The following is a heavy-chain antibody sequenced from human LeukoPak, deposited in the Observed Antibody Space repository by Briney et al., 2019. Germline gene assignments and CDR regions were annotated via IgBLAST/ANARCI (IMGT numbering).Heavy chain of an antibody. Sequence: GGSLRLSCAASGFTFSSYWMHWVRQAPGKGLVWVSRINTDGSSTNYADSVKGRFTISRDNAKSTMYLQMSSLGAEDTAVYYCARAVPTAALATFDIWGQGTMVTVSS. V-gene: IGHV3-74*01. CDR2: INTDGSST. CDR3: ARAVPTAALATFDI. J-gene: IGHJ3*02. CDR1: GFTFSSYW. D-gene: IGHD6-13*01.